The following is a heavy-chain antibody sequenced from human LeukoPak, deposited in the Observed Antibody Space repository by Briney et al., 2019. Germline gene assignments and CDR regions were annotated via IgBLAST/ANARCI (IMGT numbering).Heavy chain of an antibody. CDR1: GYSFTSYG. CDR2: ISAYNGNT. V-gene: IGHV1-18*01. Sequence: GESLKVSCKTSGYSFTSYGISWVRQAPGQGLEWMGWISAYNGNTNYAQKLQGRVTMTTDTSTSTAYMELRSLRSDDTAVYYCAREKMATIKEDYFDYWGQGTLVTVSS. J-gene: IGHJ4*02. CDR3: AREKMATIKEDYFDY. D-gene: IGHD5-24*01.